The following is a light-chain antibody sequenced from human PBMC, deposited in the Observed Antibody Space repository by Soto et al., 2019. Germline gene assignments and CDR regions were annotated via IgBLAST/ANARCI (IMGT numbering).Light chain of an antibody. CDR1: QSLLHSNGYNY. V-gene: IGKV2-28*01. CDR3: MQPLQAPPT. J-gene: IGKJ1*01. CDR2: LAS. Sequence: DTVMTQSPLSLPVTPGEPASISCKSSQSLLHSNGYNYVDWYLQKPGQSPQLLISLASNRASGVXDXXSIRGSGTDFTLKISRVEAEDVGVSYCMQPLQAPPTFGLGTKVEIK.